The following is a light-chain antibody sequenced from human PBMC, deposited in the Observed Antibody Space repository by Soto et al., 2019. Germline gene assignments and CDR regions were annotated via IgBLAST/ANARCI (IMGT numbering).Light chain of an antibody. J-gene: IGLJ2*01. CDR3: SSYSGSDNFVV. CDR2: EVI. V-gene: IGLV2-8*01. CDR1: SSDVGGYNL. Sequence: QSALTQPPSASGSPGQSVTISCAGTSSDVGGYNLVSWYQQHPGKAPKLMIYEVIKWPSGVPDRFSGSKSGNTASLTVAGLHAEDEADYYCSSYSGSDNFVVFGGGTKVTVL.